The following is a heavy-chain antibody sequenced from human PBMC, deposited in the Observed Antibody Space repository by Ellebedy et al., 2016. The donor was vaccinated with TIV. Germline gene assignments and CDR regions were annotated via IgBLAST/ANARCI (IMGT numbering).Heavy chain of an antibody. CDR2: ISGSGGST. CDR3: AKAPPPRYGDYFNWFDP. Sequence: GESLKISXAASGFTFSSYAMSWVRQAPGKELEWVSAISGSGGSTYYADSVKGRFTISRDNSKNTLYLQMNSLRAEDTAVYYCAKAPPPRYGDYFNWFDPWGQGTLVTVSS. V-gene: IGHV3-23*01. D-gene: IGHD4-17*01. J-gene: IGHJ5*02. CDR1: GFTFSSYA.